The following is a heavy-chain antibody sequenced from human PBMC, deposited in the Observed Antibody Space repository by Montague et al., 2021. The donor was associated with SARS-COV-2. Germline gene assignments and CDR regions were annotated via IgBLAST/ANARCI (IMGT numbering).Heavy chain of an antibody. D-gene: IGHD6-13*01. Sequence: SWRISCAASGFTFSTYAMSLVRQAPGKGLEWVSAISVSGSCTYYADSVKGRFTISRDNSKNTLYLQMNSLRAEDTAVYYCAKDLESGIAAIGWFDSWGQGTLVTVSS. J-gene: IGHJ5*01. V-gene: IGHV3-23*01. CDR2: ISVSGSCT. CDR1: GFTFSTYA. CDR3: AKDLESGIAAIGWFDS.